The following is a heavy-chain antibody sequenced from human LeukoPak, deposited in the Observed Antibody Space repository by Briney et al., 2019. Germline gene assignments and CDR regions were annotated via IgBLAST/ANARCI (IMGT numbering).Heavy chain of an antibody. Sequence: ASVKVSCKASGYTFTSYGISWVRQAPGQGLEWMGIINPSGGSTSYAQKFQGRVTMTRDTSTSTVYMELSSLRSEDTAVYYCARDISEGDYAWWFDPWGQGTLVTVAS. V-gene: IGHV1-46*01. J-gene: IGHJ5*02. CDR2: INPSGGST. D-gene: IGHD3-16*01. CDR1: GYTFTSYG. CDR3: ARDISEGDYAWWFDP.